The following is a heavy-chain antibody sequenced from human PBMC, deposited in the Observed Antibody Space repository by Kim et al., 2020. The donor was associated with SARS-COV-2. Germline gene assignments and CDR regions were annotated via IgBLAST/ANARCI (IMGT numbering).Heavy chain of an antibody. J-gene: IGHJ4*02. V-gene: IGHV4-34*01. Sequence: LKSRVTISVDTSKNQFSLKLSSVTAADTAVYYCARGHRVYDSSGYYLPDYWGQGTLVTVSS. CDR3: ARGHRVYDSSGYYLPDY. D-gene: IGHD3-22*01.